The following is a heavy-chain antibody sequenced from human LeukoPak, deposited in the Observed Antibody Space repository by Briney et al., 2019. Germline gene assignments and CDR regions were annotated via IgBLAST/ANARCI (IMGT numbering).Heavy chain of an antibody. CDR2: IYTSGTT. CDR3: ARAQGNGLIDF. CDR1: GGSINSGGYY. J-gene: IGHJ4*02. V-gene: IGHV4-61*02. Sequence: SQTLSLTCTVSGGSINSGGYYWNWVRQPAGNGLEWIGRIYTSGTTNYNSSLEGRVTMSIDTSSNQFSLNLNSVTAADTADYYCARAQGNGLIDFWGQGTLVTVSS. D-gene: IGHD3/OR15-3a*01.